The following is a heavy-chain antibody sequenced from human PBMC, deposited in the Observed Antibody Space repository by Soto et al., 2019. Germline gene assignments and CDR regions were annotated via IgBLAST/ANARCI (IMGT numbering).Heavy chain of an antibody. J-gene: IGHJ6*02. CDR1: GFTFSSYW. V-gene: IGHV3-7*01. Sequence: EVQLVESGGGLVQPGGSLRLSCPASGFTFSSYWMSWVRQAPGKGLEWVANIKQDGSEKYYVDSVKGRFTISRDNAKNSLYLQMNSLRAEDTAVYYCARSDCSSTSCYYGMDVWGQGTTVTVSS. D-gene: IGHD2-2*01. CDR2: IKQDGSEK. CDR3: ARSDCSSTSCYYGMDV.